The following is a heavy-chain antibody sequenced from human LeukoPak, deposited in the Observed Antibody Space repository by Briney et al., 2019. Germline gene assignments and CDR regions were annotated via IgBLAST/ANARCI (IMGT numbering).Heavy chain of an antibody. CDR2: ISGSGGST. V-gene: IGHV3-23*01. Sequence: GGSLRLSCAASGFTFSSYAMSWVRQAPGKGLEWVTTISGSGGSTYYADSVKGRLTISRDNSKNTLYLQMNRLRAEDTAVYYCAREPAANYYYYYMDVWGKGTTVTVSS. CDR1: GFTFSSYA. D-gene: IGHD2-2*01. J-gene: IGHJ6*03. CDR3: AREPAANYYYYYMDV.